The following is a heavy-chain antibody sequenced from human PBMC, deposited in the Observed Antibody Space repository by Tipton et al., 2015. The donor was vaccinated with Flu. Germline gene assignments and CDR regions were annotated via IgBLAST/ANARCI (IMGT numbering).Heavy chain of an antibody. CDR2: INHSGST. D-gene: IGHD6-19*01. CDR3: ARLGGWYDWFDP. J-gene: IGHJ5*02. CDR1: GGSFSGYY. Sequence: LRLSCAVYGGSFSGYYWSWIRQPPGKGLEWIGEINHSGSTNYNPSLKSRVTISVDTSKNQFSLKLSSVTAADTAVYYCARLGGWYDWFDPWGQGTLVTVSS. V-gene: IGHV4-34*01.